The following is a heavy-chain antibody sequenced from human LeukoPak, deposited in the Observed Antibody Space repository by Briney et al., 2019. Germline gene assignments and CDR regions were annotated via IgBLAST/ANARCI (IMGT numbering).Heavy chain of an antibody. Sequence: LETLSLTCAVSGGSISSSNWWSWVRQPPGKGLEWIGEIYHSGSTNYNPSLKSRVTISVDKSKNQFSLKLSSVTAADTAVYYCARGYCSSTSCYYYGMDVWGKGTTVTVSS. V-gene: IGHV4-4*02. J-gene: IGHJ6*04. CDR2: IYHSGST. D-gene: IGHD2-2*01. CDR1: GGSISSSNW. CDR3: ARGYCSSTSCYYYGMDV.